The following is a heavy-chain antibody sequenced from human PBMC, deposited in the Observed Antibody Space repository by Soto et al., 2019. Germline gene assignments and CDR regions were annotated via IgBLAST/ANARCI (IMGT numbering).Heavy chain of an antibody. CDR1: GGSISSYY. V-gene: IGHV4-59*01. D-gene: IGHD4-17*01. Sequence: SETLSLTCTVSGGSISSYYWSWIRQPPGKGLEWIGYIYYSGSTNYNPSLKSRVTISVDTSKNQFSLKLSSVTAADTAVYYCARDLWDYGDYDWFDPWGQGTLVTVSS. CDR2: IYYSGST. CDR3: ARDLWDYGDYDWFDP. J-gene: IGHJ5*02.